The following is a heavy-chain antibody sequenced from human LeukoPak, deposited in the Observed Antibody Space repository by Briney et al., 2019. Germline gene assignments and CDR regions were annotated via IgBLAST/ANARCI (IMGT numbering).Heavy chain of an antibody. Sequence: SETLSLTCAVYGGSFSGYYWSWIRQPPGKGLEWIGEINHSGSTNYNPSLKSRVTISVDTSKNQFSLKLSSVTAADTAVYYCARGRGGNSSYFDYWGQGTLVTVSS. V-gene: IGHV4-34*01. CDR2: INHSGST. D-gene: IGHD4-23*01. CDR1: GGSFSGYY. CDR3: ARGRGGNSSYFDY. J-gene: IGHJ4*02.